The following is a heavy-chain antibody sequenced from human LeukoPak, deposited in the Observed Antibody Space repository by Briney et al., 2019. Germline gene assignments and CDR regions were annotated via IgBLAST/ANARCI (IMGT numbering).Heavy chain of an antibody. D-gene: IGHD3-22*01. Sequence: WGSLRLSCAASGYSFGNYAMSWVRQTPGRGLEWVSSITATAGSIYYADSVKGRFTTSRDNSKNTLFLQMSSLRAEDTAVYHCASHDTGGYSLYRYLRMWGQGTLATVSS. CDR1: GYSFGNYA. J-gene: IGHJ4*02. V-gene: IGHV3-23*01. CDR3: ASHDTGGYSLYRYLRM. CDR2: ITATAGSI.